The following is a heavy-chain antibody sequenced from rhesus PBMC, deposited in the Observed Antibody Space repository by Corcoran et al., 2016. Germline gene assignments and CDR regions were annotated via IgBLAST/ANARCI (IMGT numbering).Heavy chain of an antibody. CDR2: ISGNSETT. J-gene: IGHJ5-2*02. V-gene: IGHV4-147*01. Sequence: QVQPQESGPGLVKPTETLPLTCAVSGVYLYGHYWSLIRQSPRKGLEWIGYISGNSETTSYNPSLRGRITISKDTSQNQFSLMLTSVTAADTAVYYCSRDAISLDVWGRGVLVTVSS. CDR3: SRDAISLDV. CDR1: GVYLYGHY.